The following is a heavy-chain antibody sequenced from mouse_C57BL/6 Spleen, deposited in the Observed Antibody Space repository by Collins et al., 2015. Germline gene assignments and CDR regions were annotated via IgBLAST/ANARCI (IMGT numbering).Heavy chain of an antibody. CDR2: IDPSNSET. CDR1: GYTFTSYW. V-gene: IGHV1-69*02. J-gene: IGHJ3*01. CDR3: ANWAWFAY. Sequence: QVQLQQPGAELVKPGAPVKLSCKAPGYTFTSYWMNWVKQRPGRGLEWIGRIDPSNSETHYNQKFKDKATLTVDKSSSTAYIQLSSLTSEDSAVYYCANWAWFAYWGQGTLVTVSA. D-gene: IGHD4-1*01.